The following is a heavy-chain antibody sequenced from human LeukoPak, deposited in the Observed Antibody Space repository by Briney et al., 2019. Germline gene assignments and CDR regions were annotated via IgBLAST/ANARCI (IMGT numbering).Heavy chain of an antibody. V-gene: IGHV1-24*01. Sequence: ASVKVSCKVSGYTLTELSMHRVRQAPGKGLEWMGGFDPEDGETIYAQKFQGRVTMTEDTSTDTAYMELSSLRSEDTAVYYCATDRFYYDSSGFSDYWGRGTLVTVSS. CDR1: GYTLTELS. CDR3: ATDRFYYDSSGFSDY. CDR2: FDPEDGET. D-gene: IGHD3-22*01. J-gene: IGHJ4*02.